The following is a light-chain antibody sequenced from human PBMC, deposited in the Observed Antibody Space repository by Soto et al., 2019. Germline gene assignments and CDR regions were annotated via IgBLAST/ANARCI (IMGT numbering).Light chain of an antibody. J-gene: IGKJ3*01. CDR1: QSVSSY. CDR3: QQRSNWPPGFT. Sequence: EIVLTQSPATLSLSPGERATLSCRASQSVSSYLAWYQQKPGQAPRLLIYDASNRATGIPARFSGSGSGTDVTLTISSREAEDFAVYYCQQRSNWPPGFTFGPGTKVDMK. CDR2: DAS. V-gene: IGKV3-11*01.